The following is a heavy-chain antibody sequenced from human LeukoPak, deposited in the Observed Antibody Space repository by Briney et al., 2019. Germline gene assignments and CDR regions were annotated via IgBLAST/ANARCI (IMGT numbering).Heavy chain of an antibody. J-gene: IGHJ4*02. CDR1: GFTFSSYA. V-gene: IGHV3-33*01. CDR3: ARGLFNYDNSGLNY. CDR2: IWYDGSNK. D-gene: IGHD3-22*01. Sequence: GGSLRLSCAASGFTFSSYAMYWVRQAPGKGLEWVTNIWYDGSNKYYADSVKGRFTISRDNSKNTLYLQMNSLRAEDTAVYHCARGLFNYDNSGLNYWGQGTRVTVSS.